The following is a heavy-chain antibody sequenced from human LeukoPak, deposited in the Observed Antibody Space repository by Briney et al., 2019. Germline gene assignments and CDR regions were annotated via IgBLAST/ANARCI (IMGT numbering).Heavy chain of an antibody. D-gene: IGHD3-10*01. CDR2: VDYSGST. V-gene: IGHV4-39*07. J-gene: IGHJ5*02. CDR1: GGSISSTDYF. CDR3: AREVNHYGLRRNSFDP. Sequence: SETLSLTCTVSGGSISSTDYFWGWVRQPPGKGPEWIGGVDYSGSTYYNPSLKSRVTISLDTSKNQFSLKLSSVTAADTAIYYCAREVNHYGLRRNSFDPWGQGTKVTVSS.